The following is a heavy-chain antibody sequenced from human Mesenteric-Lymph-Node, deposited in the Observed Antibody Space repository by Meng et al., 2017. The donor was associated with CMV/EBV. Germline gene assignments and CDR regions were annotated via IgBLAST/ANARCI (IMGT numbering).Heavy chain of an antibody. J-gene: IGHJ6*02. Sequence: ASVKVSCKASGYTFTSYYMHWVRQAPGQGLEWMGIINPSGGSTSYAQKFQGRVTMTRDTSTSTVYMELSSLRSEDTAVYYCARDHEYFRPPYYHYYAMDVWGQGTTVTVSS. D-gene: IGHD3-9*01. CDR3: ARDHEYFRPPYYHYYAMDV. CDR1: GYTFTSYY. V-gene: IGHV1-46*01. CDR2: INPSGGST.